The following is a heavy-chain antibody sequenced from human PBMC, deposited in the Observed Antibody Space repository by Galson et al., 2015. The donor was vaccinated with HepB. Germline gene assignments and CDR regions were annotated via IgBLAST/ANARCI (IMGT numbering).Heavy chain of an antibody. D-gene: IGHD3-10*01. CDR1: GFTFSNAW. CDR2: IKSKTDGGTT. CDR3: TTDIWFGELRFAFDI. Sequence: SLRLSCAASGFTFSNAWMNWVRQAPGKGLEWVGRIKSKTDGGTTDYAAPVKGRFTISRDDSKNTLYLQMNSLKTEDTAVYYCTTDIWFGELRFAFDIWGQGTMVTVSS. V-gene: IGHV3-15*07. J-gene: IGHJ3*02.